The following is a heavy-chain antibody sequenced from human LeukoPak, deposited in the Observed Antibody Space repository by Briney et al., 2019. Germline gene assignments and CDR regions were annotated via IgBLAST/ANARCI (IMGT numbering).Heavy chain of an antibody. J-gene: IGHJ6*03. D-gene: IGHD2-2*01. Sequence: GESLKISCKGSGYSFTSYWIGWVRPMPGKGLEWMGIIYPGDSDTRYSPSFQGQVTISADKSISTAYLQWSSLKASDTAMYYCASGTMPDVGDYYYYMDVWGKGTTVTVSS. CDR1: GYSFTSYW. V-gene: IGHV5-51*01. CDR3: ASGTMPDVGDYYYYMDV. CDR2: IYPGDSDT.